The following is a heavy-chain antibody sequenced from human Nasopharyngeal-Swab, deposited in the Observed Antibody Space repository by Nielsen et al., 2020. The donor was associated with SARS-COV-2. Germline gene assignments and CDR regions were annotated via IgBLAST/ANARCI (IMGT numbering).Heavy chain of an antibody. V-gene: IGHV5-10-1*01. J-gene: IGHJ5*02. CDR3: ATLTVGGNNWFDP. D-gene: IGHD4-23*01. CDR2: IDPSDSYT. Sequence: VRQMPGKGLEWMGRIDPSDSYTTYSPSFQGHVTISADKSISTAYLQWSSLKASDTAMYYCATLTVGGNNWFDPWDQGTLVTVSS.